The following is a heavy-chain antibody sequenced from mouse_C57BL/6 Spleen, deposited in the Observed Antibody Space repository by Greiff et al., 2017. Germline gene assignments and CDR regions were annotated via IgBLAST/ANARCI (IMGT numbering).Heavy chain of an antibody. V-gene: IGHV1-69*01. CDR3: ARGGSNDAMDY. Sequence: QVQLQQPGAELVMPGASVKLSCKASGYTFTSYWMHWVKQRPGQGLGWIGEIDPSDSYTNYNQKFKGKSTLTVDKSSSTAYMQLSSLTSEDSAVYYCARGGSNDAMDYWGQGTSVTVSS. D-gene: IGHD2-5*01. CDR1: GYTFTSYW. J-gene: IGHJ4*01. CDR2: IDPSDSYT.